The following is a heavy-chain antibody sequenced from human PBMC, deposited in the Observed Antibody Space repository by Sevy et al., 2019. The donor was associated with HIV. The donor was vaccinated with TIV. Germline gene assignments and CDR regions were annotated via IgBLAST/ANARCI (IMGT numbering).Heavy chain of an antibody. Sequence: GGSLRLSCAASGFTFSKYSMSWVRQPPGKGLEWVSTLSFGWVEINYADSVKGRFTISRDNSKSVVYLQMNNLRPEDTAVYYCAREGCTKPHDFWGQGTLVTVSS. J-gene: IGHJ4*02. CDR2: LSFGWVEI. V-gene: IGHV3-23*01. CDR3: AREGCTKPHDF. D-gene: IGHD2-8*01. CDR1: GFTFSKYS.